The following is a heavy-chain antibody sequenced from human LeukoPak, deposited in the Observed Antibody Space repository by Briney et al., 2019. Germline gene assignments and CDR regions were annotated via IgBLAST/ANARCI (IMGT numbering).Heavy chain of an antibody. CDR3: AKTSGGIAAAGVFDY. CDR2: IWYDGSNK. CDR1: GFTFSSYG. V-gene: IGHV3-33*06. Sequence: RSLRLSCXASGFTFSSYGMHWVRQAPGKGLEWVAVIWYDGSNKYYADSVKGRFTISRDNSKNTLYLQMNSLRSEDTAVYYCAKTSGGIAAAGVFDYWGQGTLVTVSS. J-gene: IGHJ4*02. D-gene: IGHD6-13*01.